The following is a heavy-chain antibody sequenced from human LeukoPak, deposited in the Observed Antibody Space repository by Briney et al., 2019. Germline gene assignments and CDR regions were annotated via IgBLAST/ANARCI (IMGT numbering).Heavy chain of an antibody. CDR1: GFNVNND. D-gene: IGHD2-15*01. J-gene: IGHJ5*02. CDR2: IYSGGNT. Sequence: GGSLRLSCAAAGFNVNNDLTWVRQAPGKGLEWVSFIYSGGNTDYAGSVKGRFIISRDISKNTLNLQMNNLRVDDTAVYYCAGGPYCSGGSCYSYNWFDPWGQGTLVTVSS. V-gene: IGHV3-66*01. CDR3: AGGPYCSGGSCYSYNWFDP.